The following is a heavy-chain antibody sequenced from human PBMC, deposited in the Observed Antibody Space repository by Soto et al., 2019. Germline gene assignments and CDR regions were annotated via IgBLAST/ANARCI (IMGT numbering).Heavy chain of an antibody. CDR2: IYHSGST. CDR1: GGSISSGGYS. D-gene: IGHD4-17*01. CDR3: ARVDYGALAFWFDP. Sequence: QLQLQESGSGLVKPSETLSLTCAVSGGSISSGGYSWSWIRQPPGKGLEWIGYIYHSGSTYYNPSLKSRVTMSVDRSKNQFSLKLSSVTAADTAVYYCARVDYGALAFWFDPWGQGTLVTVSS. V-gene: IGHV4-30-2*01. J-gene: IGHJ5*02.